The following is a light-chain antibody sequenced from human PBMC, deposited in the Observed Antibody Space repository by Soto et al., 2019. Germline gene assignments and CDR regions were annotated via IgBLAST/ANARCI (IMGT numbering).Light chain of an antibody. J-gene: IGKJ1*01. V-gene: IGKV3-11*01. CDR1: QYVGSR. Sequence: EIVLTQSPATLSSSPGETATLSCRASQYVGSRLAWYQHKPGQAPRLLIYYTSKRATGIPARFSGSGSGTDFTLTISSRAPDDFAIDYCHQRQSWPRTFGQGTKVDNK. CDR2: YTS. CDR3: HQRQSWPRT.